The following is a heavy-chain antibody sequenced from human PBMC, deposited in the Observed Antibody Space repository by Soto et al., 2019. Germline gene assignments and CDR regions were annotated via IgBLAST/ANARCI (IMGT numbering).Heavy chain of an antibody. J-gene: IGHJ4*02. Sequence: SETLSLTCAVYGGSFSAYYWSWVRQPPGKGLEWIGEIIHSESTKYNPSLKSRVTMSVDTSKNQFSLKLSSVTAADTAVYYCARGPRPAFGGVIVLYYFDYWGQGTLVTVS. V-gene: IGHV4-34*01. D-gene: IGHD3-16*02. CDR3: ARGPRPAFGGVIVLYYFDY. CDR2: IIHSEST. CDR1: GGSFSAYY.